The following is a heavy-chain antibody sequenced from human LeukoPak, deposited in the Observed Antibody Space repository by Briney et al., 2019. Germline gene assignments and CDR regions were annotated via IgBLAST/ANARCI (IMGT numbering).Heavy chain of an antibody. Sequence: GGSLRLSCAASGFTVSTNYMSWVRQAPGKGLEWVSVIYSDGRTYYADSVKGRFTISRDNSKNTLYLQMNSLRAEDTAVYYCARDSGRFDVFDIWGQGTMVTVFS. V-gene: IGHV3-53*01. CDR3: ARDSGRFDVFDI. CDR2: IYSDGRT. CDR1: GFTVSTNY. D-gene: IGHD3-10*01. J-gene: IGHJ3*02.